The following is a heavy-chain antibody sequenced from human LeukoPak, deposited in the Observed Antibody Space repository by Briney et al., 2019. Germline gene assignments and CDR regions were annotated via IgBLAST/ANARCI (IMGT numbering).Heavy chain of an antibody. V-gene: IGHV3-21*01. J-gene: IGHJ5*02. Sequence: GGSLRLSCAASGFTFSSYSMNWVRQAPGKGLEWVSSISSSSSYIYYAGSVKGRFTISRDNAKNSLYLQMNSLRAEDTAVYYCARDRERNCSSTSCRGWGFDPWGQGTLVTVSS. D-gene: IGHD2-2*01. CDR1: GFTFSSYS. CDR3: ARDRERNCSSTSCRGWGFDP. CDR2: ISSSSSYI.